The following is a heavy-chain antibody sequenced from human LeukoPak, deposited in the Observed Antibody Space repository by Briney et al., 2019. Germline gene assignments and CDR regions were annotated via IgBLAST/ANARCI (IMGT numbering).Heavy chain of an antibody. CDR3: ARVGYNSGTSD. D-gene: IGHD1-26*01. CDR2: INPNNGGT. V-gene: IGHV1-2*02. J-gene: IGHJ4*02. CDR1: GYTFTGYY. Sequence: ASVKVSCKASGYTFTGYYMHWVRQAPGQGLEWMGWINPNNGGTYYAQKFQGRVTMTRDTSISTAYMELSRPRSDDMAVYYCARVGYNSGTSDWGQGTLVTVSS.